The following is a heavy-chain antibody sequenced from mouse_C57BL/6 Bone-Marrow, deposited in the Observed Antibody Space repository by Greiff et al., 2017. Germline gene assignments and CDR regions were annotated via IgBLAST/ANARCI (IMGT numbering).Heavy chain of an antibody. CDR3: AIPIYYGYDVVYAMDY. D-gene: IGHD2-2*01. CDR1: GFSLTSYG. CDR2: IWSGGST. Sequence: VMLVESGPGLVQPSQSLSITCTVSGFSLTSYGVHWVRQSPGKGLEWLGVIWSGGSTDYNAAFISRLSISKDNSKSQVFFKMNSLQADDTAIYYCAIPIYYGYDVVYAMDYWGQGTSVTVSS. V-gene: IGHV2-2*01. J-gene: IGHJ4*01.